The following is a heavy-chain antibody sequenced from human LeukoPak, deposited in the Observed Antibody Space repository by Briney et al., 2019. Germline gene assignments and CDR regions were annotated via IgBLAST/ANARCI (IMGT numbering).Heavy chain of an antibody. Sequence: PGGSLRLSCAASRFTLCNYWMSWVRQAPGKGLEWVANIKQDGSETYYVDSVKGRFTISRDNAKNSLSLQMNSLRAEDTAVYYCARQRGSGCLDYWGQGTLVTVSS. D-gene: IGHD6-19*01. CDR3: ARQRGSGCLDY. CDR2: IKQDGSET. CDR1: RFTLCNYW. V-gene: IGHV3-7*01. J-gene: IGHJ4*02.